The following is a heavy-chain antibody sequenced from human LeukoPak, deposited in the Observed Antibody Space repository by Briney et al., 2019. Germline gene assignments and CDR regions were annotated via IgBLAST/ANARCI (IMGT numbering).Heavy chain of an antibody. D-gene: IGHD1-1*01. Sequence: GVSLRLSCAAYGFTFSSYRMNWVRQAPGKGLEWVSYISNNNSTIYYADSVKGRFTISRDNAKNSLYLQMNSLRDEDTAVYYCARELSAGTTGMDVWGQGTTVTVSS. J-gene: IGHJ6*02. CDR3: ARELSAGTTGMDV. V-gene: IGHV3-48*02. CDR1: GFTFSSYR. CDR2: ISNNNSTI.